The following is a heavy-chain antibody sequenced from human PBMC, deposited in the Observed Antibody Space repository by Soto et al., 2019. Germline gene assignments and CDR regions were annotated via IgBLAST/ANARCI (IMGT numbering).Heavy chain of an antibody. J-gene: IGHJ6*02. CDR3: AREEAYSIYSYGMDV. V-gene: IGHV3-48*02. CDR2: ISSSSSTI. D-gene: IGHD4-4*01. CDR1: GVTIVGHS. Sequence: VGPNRHSSTAAGVTIVGHSRSRVSQTTGKGLEWVSYISSSSSTIYYADSVKGRFTISRDNAKNSLYLQMHSLRDEDTAVYYCAREEAYSIYSYGMDVWGQGTTVTGYS.